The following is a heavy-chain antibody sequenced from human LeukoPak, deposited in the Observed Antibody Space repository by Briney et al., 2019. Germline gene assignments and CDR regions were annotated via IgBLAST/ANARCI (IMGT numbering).Heavy chain of an antibody. V-gene: IGHV3-74*01. Sequence: GGSLRLSCAASGFTLSSYWMHWVRQAPGKGLVGVSRINSDGSSTSYADSVKGRFTISRDNAKNTLYLQMNSLRAEDTAVYYCARSGVTVYCSGGSCPTKNWGQGTLVTVSS. CDR2: INSDGSST. CDR1: GFTLSSYW. J-gene: IGHJ4*02. D-gene: IGHD2-15*01. CDR3: ARSGVTVYCSGGSCPTKN.